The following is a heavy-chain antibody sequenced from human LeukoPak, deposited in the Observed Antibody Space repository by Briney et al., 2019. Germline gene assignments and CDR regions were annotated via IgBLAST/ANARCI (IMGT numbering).Heavy chain of an antibody. J-gene: IGHJ3*02. Sequence: SETLSLTCSVSGDSISGYYWNWIRESPEKGLEWIGYVSSTGTTFYSASLRSRVTISFDTSKNTFSLTLTSVTASDAAVYYCARQKRQTSATWQQFDAFDIWGQGTVVTVSS. CDR2: VSSTGTT. CDR3: ARQKRQTSATWQQFDAFDI. V-gene: IGHV4-59*08. D-gene: IGHD5-24*01. CDR1: GDSISGYY.